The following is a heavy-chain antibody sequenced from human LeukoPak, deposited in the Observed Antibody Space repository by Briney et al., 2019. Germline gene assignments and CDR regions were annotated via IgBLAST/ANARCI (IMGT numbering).Heavy chain of an antibody. CDR1: GFTFSSYW. D-gene: IGHD3-22*01. Sequence: GGSLRLSCAASGFTFSSYWMSWVRQAPGKGLEWVAVISYDGSNKYYADSVKGRFTISRDNSKNTLYLQMNSLRAEDTAVYYCAKAEYYYDSSGYYSDDYFDYWGQGTLVTVSS. J-gene: IGHJ4*02. V-gene: IGHV3-30*18. CDR2: ISYDGSNK. CDR3: AKAEYYYDSSGYYSDDYFDY.